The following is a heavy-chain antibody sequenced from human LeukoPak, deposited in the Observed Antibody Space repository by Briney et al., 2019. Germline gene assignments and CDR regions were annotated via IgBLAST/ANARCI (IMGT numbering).Heavy chain of an antibody. D-gene: IGHD3-22*01. V-gene: IGHV4-59*01. CDR3: ARDKKDYYDSSGYYYFAFDI. CDR1: GGSIRSYY. CDR2: IYYSGIT. J-gene: IGHJ3*02. Sequence: SETLSLTCTVSGGSIRSYYWSWIRQPPGKGLEWIGYIYYSGITNYNPSLKSRVTISVDTSKNQFSLKLSSVTAADTAVYYCARDKKDYYDSSGYYYFAFDIWGQGTMVNVSS.